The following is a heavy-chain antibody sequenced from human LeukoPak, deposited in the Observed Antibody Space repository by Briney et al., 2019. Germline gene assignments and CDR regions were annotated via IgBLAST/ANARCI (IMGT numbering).Heavy chain of an antibody. CDR2: IIPIFGTA. D-gene: IGHD2-2*01. V-gene: IGHV1-69*06. Sequence: SVKVSCKASGGTFSSYAISWVRQAPGQGLEWMGGIIPIFGTANYAQKFQGRVTITADKPTSTAYMELSSLRSEDTAVYYCAREGCSSTSCYPSLLYGFDPWGQGTLVTVSS. CDR3: AREGCSSTSCYPSLLYGFDP. CDR1: GGTFSSYA. J-gene: IGHJ5*02.